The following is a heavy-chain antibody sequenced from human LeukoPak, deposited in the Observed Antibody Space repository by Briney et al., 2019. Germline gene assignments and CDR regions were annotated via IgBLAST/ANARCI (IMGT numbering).Heavy chain of an antibody. V-gene: IGHV4-4*07. CDR2: IYTSGST. CDR1: GGSISSYY. J-gene: IGHJ6*03. D-gene: IGHD3-22*01. CDR3: ARDVKMGSGYYYVLDYYYMDV. Sequence: PSETLSLTCTVSGGSISSYYWSWIRQPAGKGLEWIGRIYTSGSTNYNPSLKSRVTMSVDTSKNQFSLKLSSVTAADTAVYYCARDVKMGSGYYYVLDYYYMDVWGKGTTVTVYS.